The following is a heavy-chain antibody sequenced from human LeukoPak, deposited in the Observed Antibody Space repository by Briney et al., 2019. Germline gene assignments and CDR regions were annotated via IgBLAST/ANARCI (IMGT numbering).Heavy chain of an antibody. CDR2: INHSGST. D-gene: IGHD2-8*01. V-gene: IGHV4-34*01. Sequence: SETLSLTCAVYGGSFSGYYWSWIRQPPGKGLEWIGEINHSGSTNYNPSLKSRVTISVDTSKNQFSLKLSSVTAADAAVYYCARGDIVLMVYLDPTAGDAFDIWGQGTMVTVSS. CDR3: ARGDIVLMVYLDPTAGDAFDI. J-gene: IGHJ3*02. CDR1: GGSFSGYY.